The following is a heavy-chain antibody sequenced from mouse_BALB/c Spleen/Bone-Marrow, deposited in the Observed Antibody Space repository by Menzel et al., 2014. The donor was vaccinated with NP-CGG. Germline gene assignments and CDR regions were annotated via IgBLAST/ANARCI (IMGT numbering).Heavy chain of an antibody. Sequence: QVQLQQSGPGLVAPSQSLSITCTVSGFSLTSYGVHWVRQPPGKGLEWLGVIWAGGSTNYNSALMSRLSIGKDNSKSQVFLKMNSLQTDDTAMYYCARDGVYGSHYYAMDYWGQGTSVTVSS. J-gene: IGHJ4*01. CDR3: ARDGVYGSHYYAMDY. CDR2: IWAGGST. V-gene: IGHV2-9*02. CDR1: GFSLTSYG. D-gene: IGHD1-1*02.